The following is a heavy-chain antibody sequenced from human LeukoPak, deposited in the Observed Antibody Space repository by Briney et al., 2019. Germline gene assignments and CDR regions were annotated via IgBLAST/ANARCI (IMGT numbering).Heavy chain of an antibody. V-gene: IGHV3-23*01. CDR3: ATYGDSHFDY. CDR2: VSESGVTT. Sequence: GGSLRLSCAASGFTFSSYAMNWVRQALGKGPEWVAAVSESGVTTYYADSVKGRFTISRDNSKNTLYLQMNSLRAEDTAVYYCATYGDSHFDYWGQGTLVTVSS. D-gene: IGHD4-17*01. CDR1: GFTFSSYA. J-gene: IGHJ4*02.